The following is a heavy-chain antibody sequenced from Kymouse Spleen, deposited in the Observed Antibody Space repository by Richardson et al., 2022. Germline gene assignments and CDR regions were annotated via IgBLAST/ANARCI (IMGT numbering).Heavy chain of an antibody. Sequence: QVQLQESGPGLVKPSQTLSLTCTVSGGSISSGGYYWSWIRQHPGKGLEWIGYIYYSGSTYYNPSLKSRVTISVDTSKNQFSLKLSSVTAADTAVYYCARGTYYYGSGSYYNVPLFDYWGQGTLVTVSS. CDR2: IYYSGST. CDR1: GGSISSGGYY. CDR3: ARGTYYYGSGSYYNVPLFDY. V-gene: IGHV4-31*03. J-gene: IGHJ4*02. D-gene: IGHD3-10*01.